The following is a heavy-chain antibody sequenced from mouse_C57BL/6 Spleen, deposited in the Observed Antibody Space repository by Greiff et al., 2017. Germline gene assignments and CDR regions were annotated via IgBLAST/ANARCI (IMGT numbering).Heavy chain of an antibody. CDR2: INPNNGGT. CDR3: ARGYYYGSSYDYFDY. V-gene: IGHV1-22*01. D-gene: IGHD1-1*01. J-gene: IGHJ2*01. Sequence: EVQLVESGPELVKPGASVKMSCKASGYTFTDYNMHWVKQSHGKSLEWIGYINPNNGGTSYNQKFKGKATLTVNKSSSTAYMELRSLTSEDSAVYYCARGYYYGSSYDYFDYWGQGTTLTVSS. CDR1: GYTFTDYN.